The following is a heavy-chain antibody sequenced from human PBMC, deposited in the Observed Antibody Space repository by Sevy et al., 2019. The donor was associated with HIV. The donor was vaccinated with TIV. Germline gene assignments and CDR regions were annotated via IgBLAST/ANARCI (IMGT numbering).Heavy chain of an antibody. CDR3: ARERRDIELVPAVEYFFHY. CDR2: ISTYNGNT. J-gene: IGHJ4*02. V-gene: IGHV1-18*01. CDR1: GYTFSTYY. D-gene: IGHD2-2*01. Sequence: ASVKVSCRASGYTFSTYYITWLRQAPGQGLEWMGWISTYNGNTQLAQKFQGRVTMSTDTYTSTAYMEVRSLKSDDTAVYYCARERRDIELVPAVEYFFHYWGQGTLVTVSS.